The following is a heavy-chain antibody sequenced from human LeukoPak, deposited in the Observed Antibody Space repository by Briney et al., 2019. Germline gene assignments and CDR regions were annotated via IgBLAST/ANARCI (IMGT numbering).Heavy chain of an antibody. Sequence: ASVKVSCKTSGYTFTGYYMHWVRQAPGQGLEWMGWINPNSGGTNYAQKFQGRVTMTRDTSIRTAYMELSRLRSDDTAVYYCARIGGGYAAKGWFDPWGQGTLVTVSS. D-gene: IGHD5-12*01. CDR1: GYTFTGYY. J-gene: IGHJ5*02. V-gene: IGHV1-2*02. CDR3: ARIGGGYAAKGWFDP. CDR2: INPNSGGT.